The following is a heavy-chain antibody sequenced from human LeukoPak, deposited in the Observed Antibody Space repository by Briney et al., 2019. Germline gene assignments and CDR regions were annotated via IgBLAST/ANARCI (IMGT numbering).Heavy chain of an antibody. CDR3: ASFYNTNDALDI. V-gene: IGHV1-46*01. D-gene: IGHD1-1*01. CDR1: GYTFTGYY. J-gene: IGHJ3*02. CDR2: INPTGGST. Sequence: VASVKVSCKASGYTFTGYYMHWVRQAPGQGLEWMGIINPTGGSTRNAQKFQGRFSMTGDTSTSTVYMELSRLRSEDTAVYYCASFYNTNDALDIWGQGTVVTVSS.